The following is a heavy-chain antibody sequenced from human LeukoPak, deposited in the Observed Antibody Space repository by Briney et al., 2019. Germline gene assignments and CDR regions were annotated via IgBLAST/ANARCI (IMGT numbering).Heavy chain of an antibody. Sequence: GGSLRLSCAASGFTFSSYEMHWVRQAPGKGLEWVSYISSSGSTIYYADSVKGRFTISRDNAKNSLYLQMNSLRAEDAAVYYCARDYGGSSPFDYWGQGTLVTVSS. V-gene: IGHV3-48*03. D-gene: IGHD4-23*01. CDR3: ARDYGGSSPFDY. CDR1: GFTFSSYE. CDR2: ISSSGSTI. J-gene: IGHJ4*02.